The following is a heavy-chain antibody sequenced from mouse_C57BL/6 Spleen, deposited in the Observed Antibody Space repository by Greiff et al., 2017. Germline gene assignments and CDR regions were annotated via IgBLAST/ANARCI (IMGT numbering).Heavy chain of an antibody. Sequence: QVQLQQSGAELARPGASVKLSCKASGYTFTSYGISWVKQRTGPGLEWIGEIYPRSGDTYYNEKFKGKATLTADKSSSTAYMELRSLTSEDSAVYFCARARLGDSWCAYWGQGTLVTVSA. J-gene: IGHJ3*01. CDR1: GYTFTSYG. D-gene: IGHD2-13*01. CDR3: ARARLGDSWCAY. CDR2: IYPRSGDT. V-gene: IGHV1-81*01.